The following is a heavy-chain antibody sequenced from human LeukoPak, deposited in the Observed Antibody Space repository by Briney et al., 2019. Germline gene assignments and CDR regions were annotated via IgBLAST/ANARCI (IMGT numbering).Heavy chain of an antibody. CDR1: GYTFTSYD. CDR2: LNPNSGNT. J-gene: IGHJ6*02. D-gene: IGHD1-1*01. V-gene: IGHV1-8*01. CDR3: ARALQRPARSTYYNYGMDV. Sequence: GASVKLSCNASGYTFTSYDINWVRQATGQGLEWMGWLNPNSGNTGYAQKFQGRVTMTRNTSISTAYMELSILRSEDTAVYDCARALQRPARSTYYNYGMDVWGQGTTVTVSS.